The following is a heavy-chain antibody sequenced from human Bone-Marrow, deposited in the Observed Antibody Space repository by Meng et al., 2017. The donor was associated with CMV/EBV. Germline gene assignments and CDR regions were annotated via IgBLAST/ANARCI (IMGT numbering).Heavy chain of an antibody. CDR2: LKPNSGGT. J-gene: IGHJ4*02. CDR1: GYTFTGYY. V-gene: IGHV1-2*02. Sequence: ASVKVSCKASGYTFTGYYMHWVRQAPGQGLEWMGWLKPNSGGTNYAQKFQGRVTMTRDTSISTAYMELSRLRSDDTAVYYCARDGRENYYGSGSFLDYWGQGTLVTVSS. D-gene: IGHD3-10*01. CDR3: ARDGRENYYGSGSFLDY.